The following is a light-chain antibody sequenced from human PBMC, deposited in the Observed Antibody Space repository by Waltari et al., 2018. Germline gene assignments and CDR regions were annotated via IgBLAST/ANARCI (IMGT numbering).Light chain of an antibody. CDR2: RAS. CDR3: QQHGTLPAT. Sequence: IVLTQSPGTASLSPGARVTPYCRASQRVGSSSLAWYQQKPGQAPRLVSYRASRRATGIPDRFSGSGSVTDFGLPISSLEPEDFAVYYCQQHGTLPATFGQGTKVEIK. CDR1: QRVGSSS. V-gene: IGKV3-20*01. J-gene: IGKJ1*01.